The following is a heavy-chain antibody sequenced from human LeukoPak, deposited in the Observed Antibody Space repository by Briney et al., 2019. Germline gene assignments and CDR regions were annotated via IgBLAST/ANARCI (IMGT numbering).Heavy chain of an antibody. V-gene: IGHV4-39*07. D-gene: IGHD2-15*01. Sequence: PSETLSLTCTVSGGSISSSSYYWGWIRQPPGKGLEWIGSIYYSGSTYYNPSLKSRVTISVDTSKNQFSLKLSSVTAADTAVYYCARASEYCSGGSCKGFDYWGQGTLVTVSS. CDR1: GGSISSSSYY. J-gene: IGHJ4*02. CDR3: ARASEYCSGGSCKGFDY. CDR2: IYYSGST.